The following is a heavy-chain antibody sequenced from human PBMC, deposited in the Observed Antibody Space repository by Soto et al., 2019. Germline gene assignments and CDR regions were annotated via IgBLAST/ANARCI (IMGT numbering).Heavy chain of an antibody. CDR3: ARDVGTMVRRPRRYYMDV. J-gene: IGHJ6*03. D-gene: IGHD3-10*01. V-gene: IGHV3-72*01. Sequence: EVQLVESGGGLVQPGGSLRLSCAASGFTFSDHYMDWVRQAPGKGLEWVGRTRNKANSYTTEYAASVKGRFTISRDDSKNSLYLQMNSLKTEDTAVYYCARDVGTMVRRPRRYYMDVWGKGTTVTVSS. CDR1: GFTFSDHY. CDR2: TRNKANSYTT.